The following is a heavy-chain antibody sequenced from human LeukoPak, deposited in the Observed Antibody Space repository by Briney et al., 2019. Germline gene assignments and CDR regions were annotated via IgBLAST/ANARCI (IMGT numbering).Heavy chain of an antibody. CDR2: INNDGSST. V-gene: IGHV3-74*01. D-gene: IGHD3-10*01. CDR1: GFTFSSYW. CDR3: ARVAGSAPFDY. J-gene: IGHJ4*02. Sequence: PGGSLRLSCAASGFTFSSYWMHWVRQAPGKGLVWVSRINNDGSSTSYADSVKGRFTISRDNAKNSLYLQMNSLRAEDTAVYYCARVAGSAPFDYWGQGTLVTVSS.